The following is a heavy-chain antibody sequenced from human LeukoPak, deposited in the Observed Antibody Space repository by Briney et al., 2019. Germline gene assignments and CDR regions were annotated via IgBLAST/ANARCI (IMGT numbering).Heavy chain of an antibody. J-gene: IGHJ3*02. D-gene: IGHD2-15*01. CDR3: ARRGAAVASDS. Sequence: ASVTVSCMASGYTFTRYLMHWVRQAAGRQREWMGWINPNSGGTNYAQKIQGRLTMTRYTSISTAYMELSRLRSDNTAVYSCARRGAAVASDSWGQGRMVTVSS. CDR1: GYTFTRYL. V-gene: IGHV1-2*02. CDR2: INPNSGGT.